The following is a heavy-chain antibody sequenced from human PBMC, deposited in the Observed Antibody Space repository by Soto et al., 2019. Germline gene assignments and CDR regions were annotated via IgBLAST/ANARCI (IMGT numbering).Heavy chain of an antibody. V-gene: IGHV3-48*02. CDR1: GFTFSTYS. CDR3: VRDSDFVADMTHGDY. CDR2: IGSRGAI. Sequence: EVQLVESGGGLVQPGGSLRLSCAASGFTFSTYSMNWFRQAPGKGLEWVLYIGSRGAIYYADSVKGRFTISRDNAKNSLYLQMNSLRDEDTAVYFCVRDSDFVADMTHGDYWGQGTLVTVSS. J-gene: IGHJ4*02. D-gene: IGHD3-3*01.